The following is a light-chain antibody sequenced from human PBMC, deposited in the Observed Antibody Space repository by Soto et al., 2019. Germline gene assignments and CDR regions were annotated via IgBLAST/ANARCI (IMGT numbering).Light chain of an antibody. CDR1: QSVSSNF. CDR2: GAS. Sequence: ENVLTQSPGTVTYTPGDRTTLSWSASQSVSSNFLAWYQEKLGQAPRLLIYGASKRATGIPDRFSGSGSGTDFTLTISRLEPEDFAVYYCQQYVSSGRFGQVSNVDIK. V-gene: IGKV3-20*01. J-gene: IGKJ1*01. CDR3: QQYVSSGR.